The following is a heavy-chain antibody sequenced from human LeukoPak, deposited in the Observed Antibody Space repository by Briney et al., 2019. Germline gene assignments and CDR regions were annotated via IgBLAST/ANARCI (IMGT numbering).Heavy chain of an antibody. Sequence: GASVKVSCKASGYTFTSYDINWVRQATGQGLEWMGWMNPNSGNTGYAQKFQGRVTMTRNTSISTAYMELSSLRSEDTAVYYCARAQAPPARTGYGMDVWGQGTMVTVSS. CDR1: GYTFTSYD. CDR2: MNPNSGNT. CDR3: ARAQAPPARTGYGMDV. J-gene: IGHJ6*02. D-gene: IGHD6-25*01. V-gene: IGHV1-8*01.